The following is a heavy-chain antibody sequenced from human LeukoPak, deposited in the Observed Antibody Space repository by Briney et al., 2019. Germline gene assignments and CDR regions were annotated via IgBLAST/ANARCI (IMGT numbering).Heavy chain of an antibody. Sequence: KTSETLSLACTVSGGSISSYYWSWIRQPPGKGLEWIGYIYYSGSTNYNPSLKSRVTISVDTSKNQFSLKLSPVTAADTAVYYCARVQLGYYGMDVWGQGTTVTVSS. CDR1: GGSISSYY. J-gene: IGHJ6*02. CDR3: ARVQLGYYGMDV. D-gene: IGHD5-18*01. CDR2: IYYSGST. V-gene: IGHV4-59*01.